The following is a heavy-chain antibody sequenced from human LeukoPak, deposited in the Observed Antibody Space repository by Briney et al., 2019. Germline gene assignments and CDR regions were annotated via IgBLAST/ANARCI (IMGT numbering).Heavy chain of an antibody. CDR1: GFTFSSYG. CDR2: IWYDGSNK. Sequence: GGSLRLSCAASGFTFSSYGMHWVRQAPGKGLEWVAVIWYDGSNKYYADSVKGRFTISRDNSKNTLYLQMNSLRAEDTAVYYCARGLLPFLEWSDSPYFDYWGQGNLVTVSS. V-gene: IGHV3-33*01. CDR3: ARGLLPFLEWSDSPYFDY. D-gene: IGHD3-3*01. J-gene: IGHJ4*02.